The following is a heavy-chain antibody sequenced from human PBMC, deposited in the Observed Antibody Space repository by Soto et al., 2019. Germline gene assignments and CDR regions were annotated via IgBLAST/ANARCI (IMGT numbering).Heavy chain of an antibody. V-gene: IGHV3-48*01. Sequence: GGSLRLSCSASGFTFSSYAMHWVRQAPGKGLEWVSYISSSSSTIYYADSAKGRFTISRDNAKNSLYLQMNSLRAEDTAVYYCAREADILNWFDPWGKGTLVTVS. D-gene: IGHD3-9*01. J-gene: IGHJ5*02. CDR3: AREADILNWFDP. CDR2: ISSSSSTI. CDR1: GFTFSSYA.